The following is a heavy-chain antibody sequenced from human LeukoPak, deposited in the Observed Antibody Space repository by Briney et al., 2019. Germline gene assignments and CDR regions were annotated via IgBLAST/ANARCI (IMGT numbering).Heavy chain of an antibody. D-gene: IGHD3-22*01. CDR2: ITTSGSTI. J-gene: IGHJ4*02. CDR1: GFTFSDYY. CDR3: ARIMYYYDSSAYDY. V-gene: IGHV3-11*04. Sequence: PGGSLRLSCAASGFTFSDYYLTWIRQAPGKGLEWVAYITTSGSTIYYADSVRGRFTISRDNAKSSLYLQMNSLRAEDTAVYYCARIMYYYDSSAYDYWGQGTLVTVSS.